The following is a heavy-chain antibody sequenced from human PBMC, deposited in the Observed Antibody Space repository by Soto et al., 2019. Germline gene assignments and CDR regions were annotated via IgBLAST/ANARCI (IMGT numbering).Heavy chain of an antibody. CDR3: TTGPAATNYYYYYYMDV. Sequence: PGGSLRLSCAVSGFTFSNAWMSWVRQAPGKGLEWVGRIKSKTDGGTTDYAAPVKGRFTISRDDSKNTLYLQMNSLKTEDTAVYYCTTGPAATNYYYYYYMDVWGKGTTVTVSS. V-gene: IGHV3-15*01. CDR1: GFTFSNAW. D-gene: IGHD2-2*01. J-gene: IGHJ6*03. CDR2: IKSKTDGGTT.